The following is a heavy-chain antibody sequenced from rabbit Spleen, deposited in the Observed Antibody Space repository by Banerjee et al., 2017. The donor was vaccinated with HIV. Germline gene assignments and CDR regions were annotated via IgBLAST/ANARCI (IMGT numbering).Heavy chain of an antibody. V-gene: IGHV1S40*01. CDR3: ASDAGTSLATVGRDL. D-gene: IGHD4-2*01. CDR1: GFSVISAYY. J-gene: IGHJ6*01. Sequence: QSLEESGGDLVKPGASLTLPCTDSGFSVISAYYMCWVRQAPGEGLEWIALIYAGSSDYIYSATVDKGRFTGSKTASTTATIQMTRLTAADTATYFGASDAGTSLATVGRDLWGQGTLVTVS. CDR2: IYAGSSDYI.